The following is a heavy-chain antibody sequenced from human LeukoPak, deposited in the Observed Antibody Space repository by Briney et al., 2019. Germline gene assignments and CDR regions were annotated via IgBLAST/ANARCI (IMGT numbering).Heavy chain of an antibody. CDR3: ARDLGYCTNGVCHTRFDY. CDR2: IYYSGSV. V-gene: IGHV4-30-4*01. D-gene: IGHD2-8*01. J-gene: IGHJ4*02. Sequence: PSETLSLTCTVSGGSISSGNYYWSWIRQSPGKGLEWIGYIYYSGSVFYNPSLESRIIISLDTSKNQFSLKVTSLTAADSAVYYCARDLGYCTNGVCHTRFDYWGQGTLVAVSS. CDR1: GGSISSGNYY.